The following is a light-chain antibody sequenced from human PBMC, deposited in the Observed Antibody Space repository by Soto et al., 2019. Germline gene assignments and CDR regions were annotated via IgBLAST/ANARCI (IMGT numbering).Light chain of an antibody. CDR1: QGISSY. J-gene: IGKJ2*01. V-gene: IGKV1-9*01. CDR3: QQLNSYLPYT. CDR2: AAS. Sequence: DIQLTQSPSFLSASVGDRVTITCRASQGISSYLAWYQQKPGKAPKLLIYAASTLQSGVPSRFSGSGSGTEFTLTISSLQPEEFATYYCQQLNSYLPYTFGQGTKLEIK.